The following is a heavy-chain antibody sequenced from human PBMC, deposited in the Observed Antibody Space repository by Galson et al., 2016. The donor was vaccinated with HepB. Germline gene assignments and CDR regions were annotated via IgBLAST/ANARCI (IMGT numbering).Heavy chain of an antibody. Sequence: SLRLSCAASGFTFSNAWMSWVRQAPGKGLEWVANIKEDGSEKYFVDSVKGRFTISRDNAQNSLYLQMNSLRAEDTAVYFCARGRTSDIVATIHYFDYWGQGTLVTVSS. CDR2: IKEDGSEK. J-gene: IGHJ4*02. V-gene: IGHV3-7*04. CDR1: GFTFSNAW. CDR3: ARGRTSDIVATIHYFDY. D-gene: IGHD5-12*01.